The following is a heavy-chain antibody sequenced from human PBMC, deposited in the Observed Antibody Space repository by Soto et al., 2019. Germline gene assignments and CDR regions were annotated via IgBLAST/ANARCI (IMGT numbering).Heavy chain of an antibody. V-gene: IGHV1-46*01. CDR3: ARDLPYGSGWQRHDAFDI. J-gene: IGHJ3*02. D-gene: IGHD6-19*01. CDR1: GYTFTSYY. Sequence: ASVKVSCKASGYTFTSYYMHWVRQAPGQGLEWMGIINPSGGSTSYAQKFQGRVTMTRDTSTSTVYMELSSLRSEDTAVYYCARDLPYGSGWQRHDAFDIWGQGTMVTVSS. CDR2: INPSGGST.